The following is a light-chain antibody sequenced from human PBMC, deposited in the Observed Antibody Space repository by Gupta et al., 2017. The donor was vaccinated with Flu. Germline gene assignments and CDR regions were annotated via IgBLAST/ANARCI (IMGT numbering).Light chain of an antibody. Sequence: TQSPSSLSVSVGDRVTSTCQASQDITTYVTWYQQKPGKAPKVLIYDASRLGTGVPSRVSGSGYGTDFTCTISSLQLEDIATYYCQQYSGTFGQGTKLQIK. CDR3: QQYSGT. V-gene: IGKV1-33*01. CDR2: DAS. J-gene: IGKJ2*02. CDR1: QDITTY.